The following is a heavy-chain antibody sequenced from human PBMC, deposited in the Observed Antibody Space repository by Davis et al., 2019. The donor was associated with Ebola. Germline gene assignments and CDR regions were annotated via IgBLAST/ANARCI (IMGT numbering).Heavy chain of an antibody. CDR2: IIPVFRTA. CDR1: GGTLTSYA. D-gene: IGHD2-15*01. J-gene: IGHJ4*02. CDR3: AHLGPQRYCSGGGCHGYLDY. V-gene: IGHV1-69*13. Sequence: SVKVSCKAVGGTLTSYAMTWVRQAPGQGLEWMGGIIPVFRTANYAQKFQGRVPITADESTRTAYMELNGLRSEDTAVYYCAHLGPQRYCSGGGCHGYLDYWGQGTLVTVSS.